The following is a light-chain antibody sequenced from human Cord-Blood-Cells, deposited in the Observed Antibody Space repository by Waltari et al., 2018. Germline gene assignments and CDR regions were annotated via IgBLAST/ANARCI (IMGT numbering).Light chain of an antibody. V-gene: IGKV1-5*03. CDR3: QQYNSYSPWT. J-gene: IGKJ1*01. CDR2: KAS. CDR1: QSISSW. Sequence: IQMTQSPSTLSASVVDRGTITCRASQSISSWLAWYQQKPGKAPKLLIYKASSLESGVPSRFSGSGSGTEFTLTISSLQPDDFATYYCQQYNSYSPWTFGQGTKVEIK.